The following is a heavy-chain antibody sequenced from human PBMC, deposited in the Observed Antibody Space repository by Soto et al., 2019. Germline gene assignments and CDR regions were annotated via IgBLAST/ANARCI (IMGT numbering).Heavy chain of an antibody. Sequence: GGSLRLSCAASGFTFSSYAMSWVRQAPGKGLEWVSAISGSGGSTYYADSVKGRFTISRDNSKNTLYLQMNSLRAEDTAVYYRAKGPYDSSGYYDYWGQGTLVTVSS. CDR3: AKGPYDSSGYYDY. CDR2: ISGSGGST. J-gene: IGHJ4*02. D-gene: IGHD3-22*01. V-gene: IGHV3-23*01. CDR1: GFTFSSYA.